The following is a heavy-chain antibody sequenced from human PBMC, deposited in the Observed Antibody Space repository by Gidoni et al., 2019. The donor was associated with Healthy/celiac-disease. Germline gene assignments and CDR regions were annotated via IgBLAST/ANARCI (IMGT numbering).Heavy chain of an antibody. CDR2: ISSSSSYT. CDR3: ARGFHVDTRVFHLSWYFDL. Sequence: QVQLVESGGGLVKPGGSLRLSCAASGFTFSDYYMSWLRQAPGKGLEWVSYISSSSSYTNYADSVKGRFTISRDNAKNSLYLQMNSLRAEDTAVYYCARGFHVDTRVFHLSWYFDLWGRGTLVTVSS. V-gene: IGHV3-11*05. D-gene: IGHD5-18*01. CDR1: GFTFSDYY. J-gene: IGHJ2*01.